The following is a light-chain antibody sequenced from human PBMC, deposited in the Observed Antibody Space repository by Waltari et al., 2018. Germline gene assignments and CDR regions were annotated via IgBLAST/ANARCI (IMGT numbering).Light chain of an antibody. CDR3: QQYYSTPPT. V-gene: IGKV4-1*01. CDR2: WAS. J-gene: IGKJ5*01. CDR1: QSVLYSSNNKSY. Sequence: DIVMPQSPDSLAVSLGERATINCKSSQSVLYSSNNKSYLAWYQQKPGQPPKMLIYWASTRESGVPDRFSGSGSGKDFTLTISSLQAEDVAVYYCQQYYSTPPTFGQGTRLEIK.